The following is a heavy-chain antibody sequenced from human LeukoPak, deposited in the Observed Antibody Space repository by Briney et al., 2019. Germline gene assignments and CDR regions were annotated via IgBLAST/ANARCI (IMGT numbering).Heavy chain of an antibody. V-gene: IGHV1-24*01. CDR3: ARDLFLIAAAGKGNWFDP. Sequence: ASVKVSCKVSGYTLIELSMHWVRQAPGKGLEWMGGFDPEDGEIIYAQKFQGRVTMTRDTSISTAYMELSRLRSDDTAVYYCARDLFLIAAAGKGNWFDPWGQGTLVTVSS. CDR2: FDPEDGEI. CDR1: GYTLIELS. J-gene: IGHJ5*02. D-gene: IGHD6-13*01.